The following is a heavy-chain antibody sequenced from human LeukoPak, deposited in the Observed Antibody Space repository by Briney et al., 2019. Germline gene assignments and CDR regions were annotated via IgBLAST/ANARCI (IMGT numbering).Heavy chain of an antibody. CDR2: MYDSGST. CDR3: ARSDGGRNFDY. Sequence: SETLSLTCTVSGGSISGNYWSWIRQPPGKGLEWIGYMYDSGSTYYNPSLKSRVTISVDTSKNQFSLKLSSVNAADTAVYYCARSDGGRNFDYWGQGTLVTVSS. V-gene: IGHV4-59*08. CDR1: GGSISGNY. J-gene: IGHJ4*02.